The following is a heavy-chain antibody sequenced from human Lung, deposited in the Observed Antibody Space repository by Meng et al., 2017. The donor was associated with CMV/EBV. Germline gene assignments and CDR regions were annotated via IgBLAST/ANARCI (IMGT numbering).Heavy chain of an antibody. Sequence: SVKVSCKASGGTFSSYAISWVRQAPGQGLEWMGGIIPILGTANYAQKFQGRVTITTDESTSTAYMELSSLRSEDTAVYYCARSANIVVVPAARHYFDYWGQGXLVTVSS. CDR2: IIPILGTA. CDR1: GGTFSSYA. V-gene: IGHV1-69*05. D-gene: IGHD2-2*01. CDR3: ARSANIVVVPAARHYFDY. J-gene: IGHJ4*02.